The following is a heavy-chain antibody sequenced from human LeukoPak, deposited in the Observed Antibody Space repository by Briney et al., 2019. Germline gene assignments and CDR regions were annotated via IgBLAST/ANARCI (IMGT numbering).Heavy chain of an antibody. CDR2: IYSGGST. Sequence: PGGSLRLFCAASGFTVSNSYMSWVRQAPGKGLEGVSVIYSGGSTYYADSVKGRFTISRGNSKNTLYLQMNSLRAEDTAMYYCARRGNSGYSLDYWGQGTLVTVSS. CDR1: GFTVSNSY. V-gene: IGHV3-53*01. CDR3: ARRGNSGYSLDY. J-gene: IGHJ4*02. D-gene: IGHD3-22*01.